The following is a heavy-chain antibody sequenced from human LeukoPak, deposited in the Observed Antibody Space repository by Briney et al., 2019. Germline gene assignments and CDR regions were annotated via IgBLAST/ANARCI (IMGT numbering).Heavy chain of an antibody. J-gene: IGHJ4*02. CDR2: IITIFGTA. V-gene: IGHV1-69*06. D-gene: IGHD3-10*01. CDR1: GGTFRSYA. CDR3: ARDTWFGESYY. Sequence: GASVKVSCKASGGTFRSYAISWVRQAPGQGLEWMGGIITIFGTANYAQRFQGRVTITADKSTSIAYMELNSLRSEDTAVYYCARDTWFGESYYWGQGTLVTVSS.